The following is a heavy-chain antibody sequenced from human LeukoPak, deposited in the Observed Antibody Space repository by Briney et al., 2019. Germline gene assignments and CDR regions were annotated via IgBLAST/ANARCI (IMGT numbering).Heavy chain of an antibody. Sequence: ASVKVSCKASGYTFTSFGISWVRQAPGQGLEWMGWISAYNANTNFAQNLQGRVTMTTDTSTSTAYMELRSLRSDDTAVYYCARVQGSSGWYIFDYWSQGTMVTVSS. V-gene: IGHV1-18*01. CDR3: ARVQGSSGWYIFDY. J-gene: IGHJ4*02. D-gene: IGHD6-19*01. CDR2: ISAYNANT. CDR1: GYTFTSFG.